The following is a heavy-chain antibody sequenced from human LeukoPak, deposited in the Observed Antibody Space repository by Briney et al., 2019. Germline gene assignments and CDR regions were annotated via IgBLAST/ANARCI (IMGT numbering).Heavy chain of an antibody. Sequence: GGSLRLSCVASGFTFSSYWMHWVRQAPGKGLVWVSRIKSDGSANYADSVKGRFTISRDNAKNTVSLQMNSLRAEDTGVYFCARAPSEIGGYYPEYFRHWGQGTLVTVSS. CDR2: IKSDGSA. CDR3: ARAPSEIGGYYPEYFRH. CDR1: GFTFSSYW. J-gene: IGHJ1*01. V-gene: IGHV3-74*01. D-gene: IGHD3-22*01.